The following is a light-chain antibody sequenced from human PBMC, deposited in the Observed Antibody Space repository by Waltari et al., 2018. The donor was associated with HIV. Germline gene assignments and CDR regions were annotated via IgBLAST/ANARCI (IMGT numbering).Light chain of an antibody. V-gene: IGLV1-51*01. CDR2: DSE. CDR3: GTWDSSLSLYV. Sequence: VLTPPPSVSACPGPRVTLPSSDAHSHRGSHYVYWYQQLPRSAPRLLIYDSEKRPSGIPDRFSASKAGMSATLGIAGLQIVDEADYYCGTWDSSLSLYVFGTGTTVAVL. J-gene: IGLJ1*01. CDR1: HSHRGSHY.